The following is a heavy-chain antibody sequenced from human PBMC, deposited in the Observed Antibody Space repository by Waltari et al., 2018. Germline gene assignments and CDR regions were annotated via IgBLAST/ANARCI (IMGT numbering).Heavy chain of an antibody. D-gene: IGHD6-13*01. Sequence: EVQLLESGGGLVQPGGSLRLSCAASGFPFSRYAMTWVRQVPGKGLEWVLAIRGSGGSTYYADSVKGRFTISRDNSKNTLYLQMNSLRAEDTAVYYCAKDLGGSSWSYGAFDIWGQGTMVTVSS. CDR1: GFPFSRYA. J-gene: IGHJ3*02. CDR3: AKDLGGSSWSYGAFDI. V-gene: IGHV3-23*01. CDR2: IRGSGGST.